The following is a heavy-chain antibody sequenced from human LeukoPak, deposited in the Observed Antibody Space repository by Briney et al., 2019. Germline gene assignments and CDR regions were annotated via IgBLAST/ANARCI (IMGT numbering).Heavy chain of an antibody. J-gene: IGHJ4*02. CDR3: AKDLHGDYEGDLDY. D-gene: IGHD4-17*01. CDR2: ISYDGSNK. V-gene: IGHV3-30*18. CDR1: GFTFSSYG. Sequence: GGSLRLSCAASGFTFSSYGMHWVRQAPGKGGEWVAFISYDGSNKYYPPSVKRRFIISRRNSNNPLYLQMNSLRAEDTAVYYCAKDLHGDYEGDLDYWGQGTLVTVSS.